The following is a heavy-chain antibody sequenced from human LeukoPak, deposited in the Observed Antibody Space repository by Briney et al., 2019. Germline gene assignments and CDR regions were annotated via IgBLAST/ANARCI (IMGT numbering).Heavy chain of an antibody. Sequence: ASVKVSCKVSGYTLTELSMHWVRQAPGKGLEWMGGFDPEDGETIYAQKFQGRVTMTEDTSTDTAYMELSSLRSEGTAVYYCATGLLPQLLYDYWGQGTLVTVSS. J-gene: IGHJ4*02. D-gene: IGHD2-2*02. V-gene: IGHV1-24*01. CDR2: FDPEDGET. CDR3: ATGLLPQLLYDY. CDR1: GYTLTELS.